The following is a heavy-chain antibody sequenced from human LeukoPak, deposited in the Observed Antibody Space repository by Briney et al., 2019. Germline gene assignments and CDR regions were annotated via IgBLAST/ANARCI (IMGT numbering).Heavy chain of an antibody. V-gene: IGHV3-30*18. J-gene: IGHJ4*02. CDR1: GFTFSSYG. D-gene: IGHD2-15*01. CDR3: AKDLVVAATEYFDY. Sequence: GRSLRLSCAASGFTFSSYGMHWVRQAPGKGLEWVAVISYDGSNKYYADSVKDRFTISRDNSKNTLYLQMNSLRAEDTAVYYCAKDLVVAATEYFDYWGQGTLVTVSS. CDR2: ISYDGSNK.